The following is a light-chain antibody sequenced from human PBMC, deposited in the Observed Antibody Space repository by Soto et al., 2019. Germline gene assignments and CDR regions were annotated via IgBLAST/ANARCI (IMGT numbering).Light chain of an antibody. CDR1: QILLHSNGYNY. V-gene: IGKV2-28*01. CDR3: MKPLQTHRK. J-gene: IGKJ1*01. CDR2: LGY. Sequence: DISMDQLPLSLPPTPVDPASISSSSSQILLHSNGYNYLDWYLQKPGQSQQILIYLGYNRSSGVNDRFSGSGSGTDFTLKIRRVEAEDVGVYYCMKPLQTHRKFGKGNTV.